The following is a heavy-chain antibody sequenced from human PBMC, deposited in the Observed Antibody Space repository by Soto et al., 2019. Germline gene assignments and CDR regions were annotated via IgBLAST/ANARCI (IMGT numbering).Heavy chain of an antibody. CDR2: INHSGST. D-gene: IGHD3-3*01. V-gene: IGHV4-34*01. J-gene: IGHJ6*02. CDR3: ARVTLHYYDFWSRFRTQYGMDV. Sequence: SETLSLTCAVYGGSFSGYYWSWIRQPPGKGLEWIGEINHSGSTNYNPSLKSRVTISVDTSKNQFSLKLSSVTAADTAVYYCARVTLHYYDFWSRFRTQYGMDVWGQGTTVTVSS. CDR1: GGSFSGYY.